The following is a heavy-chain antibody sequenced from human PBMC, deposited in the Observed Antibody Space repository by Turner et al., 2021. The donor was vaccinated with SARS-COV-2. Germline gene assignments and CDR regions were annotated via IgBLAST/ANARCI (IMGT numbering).Heavy chain of an antibody. CDR3: VKGSY. CDR2: MSSNGGST. CDR1: VFTFSSYA. J-gene: IGHJ4*02. V-gene: IGHV3-64D*06. Sequence: EVQLVVAGGGFVQLGGSLRLSCSASVFTFSSYAMHLVRQTPGKGLEYVSAMSSNGGSTYYADSMKGRFTIFRDNAKNTLYLQMSSLRAEDTAVYYCVKGSYWGQGTLVTVSS.